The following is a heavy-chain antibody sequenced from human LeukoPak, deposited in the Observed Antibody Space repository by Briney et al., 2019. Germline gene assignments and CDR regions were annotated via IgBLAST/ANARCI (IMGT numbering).Heavy chain of an antibody. CDR2: ISDNSKSI. Sequence: GGSLRLSCAASGFTFSTYSMNWVRQAPGKGLEWVSSISDNSKSIYYADSVKGRFTISRDNAENSLYLQMNSLRAEDTAVYYCARGGGGGYFDYWGQGTLVTVSS. J-gene: IGHJ4*02. CDR3: ARGGGGGYFDY. CDR1: GFTFSTYS. D-gene: IGHD3-16*01. V-gene: IGHV3-21*01.